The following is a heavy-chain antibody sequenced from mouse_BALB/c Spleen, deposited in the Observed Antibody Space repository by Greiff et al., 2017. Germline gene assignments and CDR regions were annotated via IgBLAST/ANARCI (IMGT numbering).Heavy chain of an antibody. V-gene: IGHV5-6-3*01. CDR2: INSNGGST. CDR1: GFAFSSYD. D-gene: IGHD4-1*01. Sequence: EVQLVESGGGLVKPGGSLKLSCAASGFAFSSYDMSWVRQTPEKRLEWVATINSNGGSTYYPDSVKGRFTISRDNAKNTLYLQMSSLKSEDTAMYYCARALGRGYAMDYWGQGTSVTVSS. J-gene: IGHJ4*01. CDR3: ARALGRGYAMDY.